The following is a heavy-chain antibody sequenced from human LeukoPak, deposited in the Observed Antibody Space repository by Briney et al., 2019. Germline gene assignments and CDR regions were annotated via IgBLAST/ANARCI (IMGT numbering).Heavy chain of an antibody. V-gene: IGHV4-59*11. Sequence: PSETLSLTCTVSGGSLSNHYWSWIRQPPGKGLEWVGHIYDSGSTTYNPSLKSRVTMSVDTSKTKFSLNLSSVTAPDTAVYYCARGRIGGPKAPFDYWGQGTLVTVSS. D-gene: IGHD3-16*01. CDR3: ARGRIGGPKAPFDY. J-gene: IGHJ4*02. CDR2: IYDSGST. CDR1: GGSLSNHY.